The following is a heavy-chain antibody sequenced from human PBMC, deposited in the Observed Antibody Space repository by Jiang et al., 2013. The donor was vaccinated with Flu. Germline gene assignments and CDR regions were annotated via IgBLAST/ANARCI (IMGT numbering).Heavy chain of an antibody. D-gene: IGHD4-11*01. CDR3: ARDRGAYSYSLDY. Sequence: LLKPSETLSLTCAVYGGSFSGYYWSWIRQPPGRGLEWIGEINHSGSTNYNPSLKSRVTISLDTSKNQFSLNLFSVTAADTAVYYCARDRGAYSYSLDYWGQGTLVTV. J-gene: IGHJ4*02. CDR2: INHSGST. CDR1: GGSFSGYY. V-gene: IGHV4-34*01.